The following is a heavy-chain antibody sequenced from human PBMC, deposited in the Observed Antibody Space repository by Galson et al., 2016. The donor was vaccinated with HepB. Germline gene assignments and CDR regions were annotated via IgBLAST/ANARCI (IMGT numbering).Heavy chain of an antibody. CDR3: AGDTVGYCSGGRCYGYLDY. J-gene: IGHJ4*02. D-gene: IGHD2-15*01. CDR1: GASISSYY. CDR2: IYYSEST. V-gene: IGHV4-59*01. Sequence: CTVSGASISSYYWNWIRQPPGKGLEWIGYIYYSESTNYNPSLKSRVTISIDTSKNQFSLKLTSVTAADTAVYYCAGDTVGYCSGGRCYGYLDYWGQGTLVTVSS.